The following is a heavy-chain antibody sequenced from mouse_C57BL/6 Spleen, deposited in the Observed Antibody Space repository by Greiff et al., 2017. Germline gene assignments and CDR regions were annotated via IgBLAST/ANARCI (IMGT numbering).Heavy chain of an antibody. D-gene: IGHD2-5*01. CDR3: ARNMGVTTFAY. CDR2: IDPEDGGT. V-gene: IGHV14-2*01. CDR1: GFNITDYY. J-gene: IGHJ3*01. Sequence: EVQLQQSGAELVKPGASVKLSCTASGFNITDYYMHWVKQRTEQGLEWIGRIDPEDGGTKYAPKFQGKATITADTSSNTAYLHLSSLTSDDTAVFYCARNMGVTTFAYWGQWTLVTVSA.